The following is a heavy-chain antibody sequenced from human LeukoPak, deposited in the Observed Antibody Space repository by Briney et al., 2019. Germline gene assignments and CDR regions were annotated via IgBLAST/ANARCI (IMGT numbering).Heavy chain of an antibody. CDR2: INPNSGGT. D-gene: IGHD2-15*01. J-gene: IGHJ4*02. Sequence: ASVKVSCKASGYTFTGYYMHWVRQAPGQGLEWMGWINPNSGGTNYAQKFQGRVTMTRDTSISTVYMELSRLRSDDTAVYYCARTGYCSGGSCYGYDYWGQGTLVTVSS. V-gene: IGHV1-2*02. CDR3: ARTGYCSGGSCYGYDY. CDR1: GYTFTGYY.